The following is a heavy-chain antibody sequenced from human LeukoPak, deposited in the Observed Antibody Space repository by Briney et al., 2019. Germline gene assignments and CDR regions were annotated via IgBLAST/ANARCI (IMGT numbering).Heavy chain of an antibody. CDR3: ARVSHTRITMIVVAGEFDP. CDR1: GFTVSSNY. D-gene: IGHD3-22*01. J-gene: IGHJ5*02. CDR2: IYSGGST. Sequence: GGSLRLSCAASGFTVSSNYMSWVRQAPGKGLEWVSVIYSGGSTYYADSVKGRFTISRDNSKNTLYLQMNSLRAEDTAVYYCARVSHTRITMIVVAGEFDPWGQGTLVTVSS. V-gene: IGHV3-53*01.